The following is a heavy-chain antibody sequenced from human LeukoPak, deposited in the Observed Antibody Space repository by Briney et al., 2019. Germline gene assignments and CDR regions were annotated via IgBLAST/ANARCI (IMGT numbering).Heavy chain of an antibody. V-gene: IGHV3-74*01. CDR3: ARDLLLERRTVFYYYYGMDV. J-gene: IGHJ6*02. CDR2: INSDGKST. CDR1: GFTFSTYW. Sequence: GGSLRLSCAASGFTFSTYWMYWVRQGPGKGLVWVSRINSDGKSTSYADSVKGRFTISRDNAKNTLYLQMNSLRAEDTAVYYCARDLLLERRTVFYYYYGMDVWGQGTTVTVSS. D-gene: IGHD1-1*01.